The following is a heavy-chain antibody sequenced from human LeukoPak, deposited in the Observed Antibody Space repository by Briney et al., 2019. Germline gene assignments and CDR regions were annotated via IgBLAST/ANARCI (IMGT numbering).Heavy chain of an antibody. CDR1: GGPINTHY. CDR3: ARDQYFDFWSSTATPYYFDY. V-gene: IGHV4-59*11. CDR2: IFYTGSS. D-gene: IGHD3-3*01. J-gene: IGHJ4*02. Sequence: SETLSLTCSVSGGPINTHYWTWIRQPPGKRLEWIGHIFYTGSSNYNPSLKSRVTMSIDTSKKKFTLKLTSVTAADTAVYYCARDQYFDFWSSTATPYYFDYWGQGTLVTVSS.